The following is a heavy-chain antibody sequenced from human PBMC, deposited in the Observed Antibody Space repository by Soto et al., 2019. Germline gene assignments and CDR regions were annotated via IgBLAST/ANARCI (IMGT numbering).Heavy chain of an antibody. CDR1: RCSISRTSYY. V-gene: IGHV4-39*01. CDR3: ARQGYCSGGSCYRYNWFDP. CDR2: IYYSGST. Sequence: EALSITLDVSRCSISRTSYYWGWIRPPPGKELDCIGSIYYSGSTYYNPSLKSRVTISVDTSKNQFSLKLSSVTAADTAVYYCARQGYCSGGSCYRYNWFDPWGQGTLV. J-gene: IGHJ5*02. D-gene: IGHD2-15*01.